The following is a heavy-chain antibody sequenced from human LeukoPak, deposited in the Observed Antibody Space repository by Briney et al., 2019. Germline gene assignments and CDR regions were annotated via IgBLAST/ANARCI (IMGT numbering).Heavy chain of an antibody. CDR3: ARSGSGWYRYYFDC. D-gene: IGHD6-19*01. J-gene: IGHJ4*02. CDR1: GFTFSSYE. V-gene: IGHV3-48*03. CDR2: ISSSGSTI. Sequence: PGGSLRLSCAASGFTFSSYEMNWVRQAPGKGLEWVSYISSSGSTIYYADSVKGRFTISRDNAKNSLYLQMNSLRAEDTAVYYCARSGSGWYRYYFDCWGQGTLVTVSS.